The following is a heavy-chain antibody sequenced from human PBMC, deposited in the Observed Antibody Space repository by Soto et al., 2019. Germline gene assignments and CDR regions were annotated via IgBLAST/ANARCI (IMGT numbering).Heavy chain of an antibody. V-gene: IGHV1-69*06. D-gene: IGHD2-8*01. CDR3: ARGLLYATTDFDY. CDR2: IIPVVGTT. CDR1: GDTFTTNS. J-gene: IGHJ4*02. Sequence: QVQLVQSGAEVKKPGSSVKVSCKASGDTFTTNSLNWVRQAPGQGREWMGGIIPVVGTTKYAQKYQDRVTITGDKSTNTAYMELSSLRSDDTAVYYCARGLLYATTDFDYWGQGTPVTVSS.